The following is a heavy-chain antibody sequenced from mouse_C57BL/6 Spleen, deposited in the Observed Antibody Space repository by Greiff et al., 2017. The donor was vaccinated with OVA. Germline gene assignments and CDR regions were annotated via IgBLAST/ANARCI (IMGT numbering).Heavy chain of an antibody. J-gene: IGHJ4*01. Sequence: QVQLQQSGAELVRPGASVKMSCKASGYTFTSYHMHWVKQTPRQGLEWIGAIYPGNGDTSYNQKFKGKATLTVDKSSSTAYMQLSSLTSEDSAVYFCARDGNYDYALYYYAMDYWGQGTSVTVSS. D-gene: IGHD2-4*01. CDR2: IYPGNGDT. CDR3: ARDGNYDYALYYYAMDY. CDR1: GYTFTSYH. V-gene: IGHV1-12*01.